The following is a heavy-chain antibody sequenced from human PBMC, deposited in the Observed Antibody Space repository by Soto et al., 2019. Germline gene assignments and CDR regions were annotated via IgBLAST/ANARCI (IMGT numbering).Heavy chain of an antibody. CDR1: GGSISSSSYY. J-gene: IGHJ5*02. V-gene: IGHV4-39*01. Sequence: SETLSLTCTVSGGSISSSSYYWGWIRQPPGKGLEWIGNVYYGVSTYYNPSLKSRVTISVETSKSQFSLKLSSVTAADTAVYYCARQWSGSYWPWGQGTLVTVSS. D-gene: IGHD1-26*01. CDR2: VYYGVST. CDR3: ARQWSGSYWP.